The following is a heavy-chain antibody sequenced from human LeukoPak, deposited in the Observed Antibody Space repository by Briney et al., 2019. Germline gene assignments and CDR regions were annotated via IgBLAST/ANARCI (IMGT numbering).Heavy chain of an antibody. CDR3: AREVGGSAFDI. D-gene: IGHD3-16*01. Sequence: PGGSLRLSCAASGFTFSNYWMHWVRQAPGKGLVWVSRINSDGSSTSYADSVKGRFTISRHNSKNTLYLQMNSLRAEDTAVYYCAREVGGSAFDIWGQGTMVTVSS. V-gene: IGHV3-74*01. CDR2: INSDGSST. CDR1: GFTFSNYW. J-gene: IGHJ3*02.